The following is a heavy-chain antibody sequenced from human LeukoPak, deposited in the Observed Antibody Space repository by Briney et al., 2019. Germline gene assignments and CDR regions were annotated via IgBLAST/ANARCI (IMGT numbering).Heavy chain of an antibody. V-gene: IGHV3-74*01. CDR1: GFTFSSYW. Sequence: GGSLRLSCAASGFTFSSYWMHWVRQAPGKGLVWVSRINTDGSSTSYADSVKGRFTISRDNAKNTLYLQMNSPRAEDTAVYYCARDLIVVVKSNWFDPWGQGTLVTVSS. CDR2: INTDGSST. J-gene: IGHJ5*02. CDR3: ARDLIVVVKSNWFDP. D-gene: IGHD3-22*01.